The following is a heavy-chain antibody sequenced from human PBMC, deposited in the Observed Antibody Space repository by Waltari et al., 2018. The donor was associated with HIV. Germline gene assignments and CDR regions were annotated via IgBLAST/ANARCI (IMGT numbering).Heavy chain of an antibody. D-gene: IGHD1-26*01. CDR3: ARGSREDYFDY. V-gene: IGHV4-34*01. CDR2: INHSGST. CDR1: GGSFSGYY. J-gene: IGHJ4*02. Sequence: SLTCAVYGGSFSGYYWSWIRQPPGKGLEWIGEINHSGSTNYNPSLKSRVTISVDTSKNQFSLKLSSVTAADTAVYYCARGSREDYFDYWGQGTLVTVSS.